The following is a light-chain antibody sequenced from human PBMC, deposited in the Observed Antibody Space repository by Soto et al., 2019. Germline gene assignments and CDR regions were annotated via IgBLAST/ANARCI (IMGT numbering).Light chain of an antibody. CDR2: GAS. V-gene: IGKV3-15*01. CDR3: QQYNNWLWP. J-gene: IGKJ1*01. Sequence: EIVMTQSPATLSVSPGERATLSCRASQSVNGNLVWFQQKPGQAPRLLIYGASTRATGIPGRFSGSGFGTEFTLTISSLQSEDFAVYYCQQYNNWLWPFGQGTKVEIK. CDR1: QSVNGN.